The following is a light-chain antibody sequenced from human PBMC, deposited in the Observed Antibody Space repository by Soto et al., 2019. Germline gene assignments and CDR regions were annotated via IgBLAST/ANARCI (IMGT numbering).Light chain of an antibody. J-gene: IGKJ1*01. CDR1: QSLSSAF. CDR2: HAS. Sequence: GDQATLACRAIQSLSSAFLAWYQQKPGTAPKVLIYHASNLQSGVPSRFSGSGSGTEFTLTISSLQPDDFATYYCQQYNSYSFGQGTKVDI. V-gene: IGKV1-5*01. CDR3: QQYNSYS.